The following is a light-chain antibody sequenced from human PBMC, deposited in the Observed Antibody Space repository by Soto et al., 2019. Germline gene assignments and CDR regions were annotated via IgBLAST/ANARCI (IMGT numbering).Light chain of an antibody. CDR2: GAS. J-gene: IGKJ1*01. CDR1: QRISSN. V-gene: IGKV3-15*01. Sequence: EVVMTQSPATLSVSPGERATLSCRASQRISSNLAWYQQRRGQAPRLLIYGASTRAPGIPARSSGSGSETEFTLTISSLQSEDFAVYYCQHYNNWPPWTFGQGTKVDI. CDR3: QHYNNWPPWT.